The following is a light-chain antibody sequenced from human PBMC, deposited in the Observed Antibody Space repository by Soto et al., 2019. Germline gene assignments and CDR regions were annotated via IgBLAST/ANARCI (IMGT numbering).Light chain of an antibody. CDR3: LQYNNWPPHT. J-gene: IGKJ2*01. CDR2: GAS. CDR1: QNVGNN. Sequence: EVVLTQSPATLSVSPGDRATLSCRASQNVGNNLAWYQQKPGQAPRLLIYGASSGATGLPARFSASGSGTEFALTISSLQSEDFAVYYCLQYNNWPPHTFGHGTNLEI. V-gene: IGKV3-15*01.